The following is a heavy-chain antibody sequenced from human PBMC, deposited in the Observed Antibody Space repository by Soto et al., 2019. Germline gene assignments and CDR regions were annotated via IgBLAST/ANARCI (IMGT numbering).Heavy chain of an antibody. J-gene: IGHJ5*02. V-gene: IGHV1-18*04. Sequence: QVQLVQSGAEVKKPGASVKVTCKASGYIFTSYAISWVRQAPGQGLEWMGWITAYNGNTNYAQKLQGRVAMTTDTPTSTAYMELRSRRYDDTAVYYCARGGVGSTSAWFDPWGQGTLVTVSS. D-gene: IGHD1-26*01. CDR3: ARGGVGSTSAWFDP. CDR1: GYIFTSYA. CDR2: ITAYNGNT.